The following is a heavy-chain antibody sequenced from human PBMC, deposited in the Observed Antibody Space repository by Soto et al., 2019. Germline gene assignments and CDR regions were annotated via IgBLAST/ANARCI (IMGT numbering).Heavy chain of an antibody. D-gene: IGHD3-10*01. CDR3: AKDQVRGVIKYYFDC. CDR1: GFTFSSYG. V-gene: IGHV3-30*18. Sequence: GGSLRLSCAASGFTFSSYGMHWVRQAPGKGLEKVAVISYDGSNKYYADYVKGRFTISRDNSKNTLYLQMNSLRAEDTALYYCAKDQVRGVIKYYFDCWGQGTLVTVSS. J-gene: IGHJ4*02. CDR2: ISYDGSNK.